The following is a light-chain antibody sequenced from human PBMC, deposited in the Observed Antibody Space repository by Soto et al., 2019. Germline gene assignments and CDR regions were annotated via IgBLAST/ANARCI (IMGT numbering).Light chain of an antibody. Sequence: QAVVTQPPSASGTPGQRLTISCSGSSSNIGGNTVNWYQQLPGTAPKLLIYGDNQRPSGVPDRFSASKSGTSASLAISGLQSEDEADYYCAAWDDSLNGPVFGGGTKVTVL. V-gene: IGLV1-44*01. CDR2: GDN. CDR3: AAWDDSLNGPV. CDR1: SSNIGGNT. J-gene: IGLJ2*01.